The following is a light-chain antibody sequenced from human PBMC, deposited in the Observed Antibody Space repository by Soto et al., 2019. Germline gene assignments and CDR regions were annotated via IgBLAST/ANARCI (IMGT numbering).Light chain of an antibody. CDR2: EVN. Sequence: QSALTQPPSVSGSPGQSVTISCSGSSSDVGSHRSVSWYKQAPGTSPKLIIFEVNNRPSGVPDRFSESKSVNTASLTISGLQPEDASDYYCSSYISSITSYVFGTGTKLTVL. J-gene: IGLJ1*01. CDR1: SSDVGSHRS. V-gene: IGLV2-18*02. CDR3: SSYISSITSYV.